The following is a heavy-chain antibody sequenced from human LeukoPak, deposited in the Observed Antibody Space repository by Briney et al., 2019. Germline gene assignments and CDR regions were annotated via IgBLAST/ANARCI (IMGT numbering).Heavy chain of an antibody. D-gene: IGHD3-10*01. CDR2: INHSGST. V-gene: IGHV4-34*01. Sequence: SETLSLTCAVYGGSFSGYYWSWIRQPPGKGLEWIGEINHSGSTNYNPSLKSRVTISVDTSKNQFSLKLSSVTAADTAVYYCARFPGGFSHYYVWGGYYTDYGGQGTLVTVSS. CDR1: GGSFSGYY. J-gene: IGHJ4*02. CDR3: ARFPGGFSHYYVWGGYYTDY.